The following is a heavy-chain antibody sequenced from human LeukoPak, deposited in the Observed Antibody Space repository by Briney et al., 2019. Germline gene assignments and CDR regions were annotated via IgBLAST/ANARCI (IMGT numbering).Heavy chain of an antibody. J-gene: IGHJ4*02. V-gene: IGHV3-21*04. CDR1: GFTFSSST. CDR2: ISSSSTYI. CDR3: AKDAAGPEY. D-gene: IGHD6-13*01. Sequence: GGSLRLSCAASGFTFSSSTMTWVRQSPGKGLEWVSSISSSSTYIYYADSVKGRFSISRDNSRNTLYLQMNSLRAEDTAVYYCAKDAAGPEYWGQGTLVTVSS.